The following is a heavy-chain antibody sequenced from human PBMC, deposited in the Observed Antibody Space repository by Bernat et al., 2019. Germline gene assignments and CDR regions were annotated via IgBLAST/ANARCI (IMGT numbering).Heavy chain of an antibody. CDR3: ARGPGYGDPVGY. J-gene: IGHJ4*02. CDR2: IHSDGKT. Sequence: EVQLVESGGGLMQPGGSLRLSCAASGLTVSTNYMSWVRRAPGKGLEWVSVIHSDGKTYYADSVRGRFTISRDNSENTVYLQMNSLRVEDTAVYFCARGPGYGDPVGYWGQGTPVTVSP. V-gene: IGHV3-53*01. CDR1: GLTVSTNY. D-gene: IGHD4-17*01.